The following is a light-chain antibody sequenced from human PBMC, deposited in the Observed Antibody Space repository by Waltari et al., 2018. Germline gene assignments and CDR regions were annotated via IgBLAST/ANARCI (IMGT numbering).Light chain of an antibody. V-gene: IGLV2-14*01. CDR3: SSYAGNDLVI. Sequence: QSALTQPASVSGSPGQSITISCTGTYRDIGSYNYVPWYQQHPGKAPKLMIYEVTNRPSGLSNRFSGSKSGNTASLTITELQAEDEADYYCSSYAGNDLVIFGGGTKLTVL. J-gene: IGLJ2*01. CDR1: YRDIGSYNY. CDR2: EVT.